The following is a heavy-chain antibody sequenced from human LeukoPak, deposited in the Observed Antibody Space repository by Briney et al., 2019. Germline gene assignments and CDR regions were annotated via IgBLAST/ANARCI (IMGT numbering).Heavy chain of an antibody. Sequence: SETLSLTCTVSGGSISSYYWSWIRQPPGKGLEGIGYIYHSGSTNYNPSLKSRVTISVDTSKSQFSLKLSSVNAADTAVYYCARATRYYYDSSGYPYYFDYWGQGTLVTVSS. D-gene: IGHD3-22*01. J-gene: IGHJ4*02. CDR1: GGSISSYY. CDR2: IYHSGST. CDR3: ARATRYYYDSSGYPYYFDY. V-gene: IGHV4-59*01.